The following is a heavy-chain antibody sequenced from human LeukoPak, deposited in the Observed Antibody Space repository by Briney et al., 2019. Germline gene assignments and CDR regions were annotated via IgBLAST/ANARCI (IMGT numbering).Heavy chain of an antibody. D-gene: IGHD3-9*01. Sequence: SETLSLTCAVSGGSISSSSYYWGWIRQPPGKGLEWIGSIYYSGSTYYNPSLKSRVTISVDTSKNQFSLKLSSVTAADTAVYYCAKGSFHWLLGWGQGTLVTVFS. J-gene: IGHJ4*02. CDR3: AKGSFHWLLG. V-gene: IGHV4-39*07. CDR1: GGSISSSSYY. CDR2: IYYSGST.